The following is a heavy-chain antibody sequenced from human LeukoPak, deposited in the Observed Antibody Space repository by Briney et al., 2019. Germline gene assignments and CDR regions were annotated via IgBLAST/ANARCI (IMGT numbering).Heavy chain of an antibody. CDR2: ITSNSGYV. V-gene: IGHV3-9*03. CDR1: GFIFEDYA. CDR3: VQDSYAISSSGSTFAS. Sequence: GGSLRLSCTVSGFIFEDYAMHWVRQVPGKGLEWVSSITSNSGYVAYADSVKGRFSISRDNAKNSLYLQMNSLRTEDMAVYYCVQDSYAISSSGSTFASWSQGTLVTVSS. D-gene: IGHD2-2*01. J-gene: IGHJ4*02.